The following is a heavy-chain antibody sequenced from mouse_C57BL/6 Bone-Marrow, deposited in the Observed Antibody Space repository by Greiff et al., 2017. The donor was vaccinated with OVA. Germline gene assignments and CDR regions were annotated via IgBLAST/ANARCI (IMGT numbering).Heavy chain of an antibody. J-gene: IGHJ4*01. Sequence: QVKVVESGAELVKPGASVKISCKASGYAFSSYWMNWVKQRPGKGLEWIGLIYPGDGDTNYNGKFKGKATLTADKSSSTAYMQLSSLTSEDSAVYFVARYMYEYGSSADDYWGQGTSLTVSS. CDR3: ARYMYEYGSSADDY. CDR1: GYAFSSYW. CDR2: IYPGDGDT. V-gene: IGHV1-80*01. D-gene: IGHD1-1*01.